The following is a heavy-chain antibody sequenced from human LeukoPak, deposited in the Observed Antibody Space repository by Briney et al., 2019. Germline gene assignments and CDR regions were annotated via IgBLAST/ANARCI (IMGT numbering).Heavy chain of an antibody. J-gene: IGHJ4*02. CDR2: INPSGGST. CDR1: GYTFTSYY. V-gene: IGHV1-46*01. Sequence: ASVKVSCKSSGYTFTSYYMYWVRQAPGQGLEWMGIINPSGGSTSYAQKLRGRATMTRDTSTSTVYMELSSLRSEDTAVYYCARDSGMVRGTVDYWGQGTLVTVSS. CDR3: ARDSGMVRGTVDY. D-gene: IGHD3-10*01.